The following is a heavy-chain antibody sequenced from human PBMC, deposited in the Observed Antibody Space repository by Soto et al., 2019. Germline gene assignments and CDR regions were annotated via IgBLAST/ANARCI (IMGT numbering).Heavy chain of an antibody. CDR2: MNPNSGNT. V-gene: IGHV1-8*01. CDR1: GYTFTSYD. J-gene: IGHJ4*02. D-gene: IGHD5-12*01. Sequence: QVQLVQSGAEVKKPGASLKVSCKASGYTFTSYDINWVRQATGQGLEWMVCMNPNSGNTGYAQKCQSRVTMTRDTSINTAYMELSSLRSEDTAVYSCARVPGYSTDWGQGTLVTVSS. CDR3: ARVPGYSTD.